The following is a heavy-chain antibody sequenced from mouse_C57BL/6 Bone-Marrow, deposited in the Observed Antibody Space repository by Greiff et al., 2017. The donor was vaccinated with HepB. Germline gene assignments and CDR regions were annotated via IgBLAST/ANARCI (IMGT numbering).Heavy chain of an antibody. CDR2: ISSGGSYT. J-gene: IGHJ3*01. Sequence: EVKVMESGGDLVKPGGSLKLSCAASGFTFSSYGMSWVRQTPDKRLEWVATISSGGSYTYYPDSVKGRFTISRDNAKNTLYLQMSSLKSEDTAMYYCARHLRAAYWGQGTLVTVSA. CDR3: ARHLRAAY. V-gene: IGHV5-6*01. CDR1: GFTFSSYG. D-gene: IGHD1-1*01.